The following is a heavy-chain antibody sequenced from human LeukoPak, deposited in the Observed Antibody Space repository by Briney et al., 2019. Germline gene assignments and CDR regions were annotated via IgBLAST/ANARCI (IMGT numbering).Heavy chain of an antibody. J-gene: IGHJ4*02. CDR1: GGSISSGSYY. D-gene: IGHD3-10*01. V-gene: IGHV4-61*02. CDR3: QSTSMVRGVDY. CDR2: IYTSGST. Sequence: PSETLSLTCTVSGGSISSGSYYWSWIRQPAGKGLEWIGRIYTSGSTNYNPSLKSRVTISVDTSKNQFSLKLSSVTAADTAVYYCQSTSMVRGVDYWGQGTLVTVSS.